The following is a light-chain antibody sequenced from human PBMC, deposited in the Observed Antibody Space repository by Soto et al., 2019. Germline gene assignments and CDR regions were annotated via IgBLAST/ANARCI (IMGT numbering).Light chain of an antibody. CDR3: SSYTSSSSLLYV. CDR2: DVS. Sequence: QSALTQPASGSGSPGQSITISCTGTSSDVGGYNYVSWYQPHPGKAPKLMIYDVSNRTSGVSNRFSGSKSGNTASLTISGLQAEDEADYYCSSYTSSSSLLYVFGTGTKVTVL. CDR1: SSDVGGYNY. V-gene: IGLV2-14*01. J-gene: IGLJ1*01.